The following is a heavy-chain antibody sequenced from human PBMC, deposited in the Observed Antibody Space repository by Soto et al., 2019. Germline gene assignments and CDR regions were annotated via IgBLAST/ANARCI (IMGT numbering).Heavy chain of an antibody. Sequence: GASVKVSCKASGGTFSSYAISWVRQAPGQGLEWMGGIIPIFGTANYAQKFQGRVTITADESTSTAYMEMSSLRSEDTAEYYYAKDPQNYDILTGYYWFDPWGQGTLVTVSS. V-gene: IGHV1-69*13. CDR2: IIPIFGTA. J-gene: IGHJ5*02. D-gene: IGHD3-9*01. CDR3: AKDPQNYDILTGYYWFDP. CDR1: GGTFSSYA.